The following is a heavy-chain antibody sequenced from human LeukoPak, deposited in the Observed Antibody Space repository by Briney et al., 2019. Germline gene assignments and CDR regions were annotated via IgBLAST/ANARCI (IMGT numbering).Heavy chain of an antibody. J-gene: IGHJ4*02. CDR2: INPSLGTT. Sequence: ASVKVSCKTSGYTFTSYYMYWVRQAPGQGLEWMGIINPSLGTTSYAQRFQGRVTMTRDTSTSTVYMNLGSLRSEDTVVYYCARGPYSSSWYQDYWGQGTLVTVSS. D-gene: IGHD6-13*01. V-gene: IGHV1-46*01. CDR1: GYTFTSYY. CDR3: ARGPYSSSWYQDY.